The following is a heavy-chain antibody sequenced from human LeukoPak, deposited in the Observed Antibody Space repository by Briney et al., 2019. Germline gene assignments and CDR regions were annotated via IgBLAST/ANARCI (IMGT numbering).Heavy chain of an antibody. J-gene: IGHJ3*02. V-gene: IGHV3-11*01. CDR2: ISDSGNTI. CDR1: GFTFSDYY. Sequence: PGGSLRLSCAASGFTFSDYYMNWIRQAPGKGLEWVSYISDSGNTIHSADSVKGRFTISRDNAKNSLYLQMNSLRAEDTAVYYCARARDNWNYEAFDIWGRGTMVTVSS. D-gene: IGHD1-7*01. CDR3: ARARDNWNYEAFDI.